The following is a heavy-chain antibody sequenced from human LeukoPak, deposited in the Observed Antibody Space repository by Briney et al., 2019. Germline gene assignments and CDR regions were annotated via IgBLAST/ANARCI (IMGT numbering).Heavy chain of an antibody. CDR2: IIPIFGTA. D-gene: IGHD6-19*01. J-gene: IGHJ4*02. CDR1: VGTLSRYA. Sequence: ASVKVSCKASVGTLSRYAISSVRQAPGQGLEWMGGIIPIFGTANYAQKFQGRVTITADESTSTAYMELSSLRSEDTAVYYCAKDIAVAGYFDYWGQGTLVTVSS. CDR3: AKDIAVAGYFDY. V-gene: IGHV1-69*13.